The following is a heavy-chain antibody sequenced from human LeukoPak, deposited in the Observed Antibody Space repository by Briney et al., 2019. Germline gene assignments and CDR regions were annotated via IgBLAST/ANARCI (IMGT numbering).Heavy chain of an antibody. V-gene: IGHV1-46*01. Sequence: GASVKVSCKVSGYTLTELSMHWVRQAPGQGLEWMGIINPSGGSTSYAQKFQGRVTMTRDTSTSTVYMELSSLRSEDTAVYYCARGYWYFDLWGRGTLVTVSS. CDR2: INPSGGST. CDR3: ARGYWYFDL. CDR1: GYTLTELS. J-gene: IGHJ2*01.